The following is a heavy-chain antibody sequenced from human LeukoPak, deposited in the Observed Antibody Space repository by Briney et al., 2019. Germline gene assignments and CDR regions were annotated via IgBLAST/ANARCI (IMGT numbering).Heavy chain of an antibody. CDR2: ISWNSGSI. J-gene: IGHJ4*02. CDR1: GFTFDDYA. Sequence: GRSLRLSCAASGFTFDDYAMHWVRQAPGKGLEWVSGISWNSGSIGYADSVKGRFTISRDNAKNTLYLQMNSLRAEDTAVYYCAKDMYDILTGEMDYWGQGTLVTVSS. D-gene: IGHD3-9*01. CDR3: AKDMYDILTGEMDY. V-gene: IGHV3-9*01.